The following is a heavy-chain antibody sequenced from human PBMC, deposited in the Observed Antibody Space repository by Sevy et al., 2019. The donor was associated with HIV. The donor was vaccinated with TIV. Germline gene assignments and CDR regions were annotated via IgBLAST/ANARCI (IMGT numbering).Heavy chain of an antibody. CDR1: GFIFSTYR. J-gene: IGHJ4*02. CDR2: VSHSGSTL. CDR3: ARDHWEGGYPDY. D-gene: IGHD3-22*01. V-gene: IGHV3-48*03. Sequence: GGSLRLSCAASGFIFSTYRMNWVRQAPGKGLECVSYVSHSGSTLYYADSVKVRFTISRDNAKNSLYLQMNSLRVEDTAVYYFARDHWEGGYPDYWGQGTLVTVSS.